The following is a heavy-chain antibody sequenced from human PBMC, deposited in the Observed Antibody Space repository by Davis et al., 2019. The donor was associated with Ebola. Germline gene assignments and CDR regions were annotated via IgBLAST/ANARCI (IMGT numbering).Heavy chain of an antibody. CDR1: GFTFDRSD. CDR3: VRGSGQQLVT. J-gene: IGHJ4*03. V-gene: IGHV3-13*01. D-gene: IGHD6-13*01. Sequence: LSLTCVGSGFTFDRSDMHWVRQAPGKGLEWVSGIGNVGDTYYPASVKGRFTISRDNVKRSLYLQMRTLRVEDTATYYCVRGSGQQLVTWGQGTLVTVSS. CDR2: IGNVGDT.